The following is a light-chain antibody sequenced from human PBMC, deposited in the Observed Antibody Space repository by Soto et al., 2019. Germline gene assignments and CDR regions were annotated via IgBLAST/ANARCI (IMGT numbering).Light chain of an antibody. J-gene: IGKJ1*01. CDR2: GAS. V-gene: IGKV1-39*01. CDR3: QQTYTAPRT. Sequence: DIQMTKSPSSLSASVGDRVTITCRASQSITIYLNWYQQQPGKAPRLLIYGASTLQTGVPSRFSGSGSMTDFTLTISDLQPEDFATYYCQQTYTAPRTFGQGTKVDIK. CDR1: QSITIY.